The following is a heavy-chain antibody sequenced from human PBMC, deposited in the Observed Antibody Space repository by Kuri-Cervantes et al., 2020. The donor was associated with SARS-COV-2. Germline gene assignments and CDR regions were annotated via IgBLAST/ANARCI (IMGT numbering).Heavy chain of an antibody. Sequence: SETLSLTCTVSGYSISSGDYYWSWIRQPPGKGLEWIGYIYYSGSTYYNPSLKSRVTISVDTSKNQFSLKLSSVTAADTAVYYCARAQPGPYAFDIWGQGTMVTVSS. CDR1: GYSISSGDYY. D-gene: IGHD1-14*01. CDR3: ARAQPGPYAFDI. V-gene: IGHV4-30-4*08. J-gene: IGHJ3*02. CDR2: IYYSGST.